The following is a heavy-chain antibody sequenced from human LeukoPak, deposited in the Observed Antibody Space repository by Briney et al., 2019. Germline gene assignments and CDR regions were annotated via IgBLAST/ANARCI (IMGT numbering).Heavy chain of an antibody. CDR3: AREYSSSPAPLGYYYYGMDV. V-gene: IGHV1-69*13. J-gene: IGHJ6*02. CDR2: IIPIFGTA. Sequence: SVKVSCKASGYTFTGYYMHWVRQAPGQGLEWMGGIIPIFGTANYAQKFQGRVTITADESTSTAYMELSSLRSEDTAVYYCAREYSSSPAPLGYYYYGMDVWGQGTTVTVSS. CDR1: GYTFTGYY. D-gene: IGHD6-6*01.